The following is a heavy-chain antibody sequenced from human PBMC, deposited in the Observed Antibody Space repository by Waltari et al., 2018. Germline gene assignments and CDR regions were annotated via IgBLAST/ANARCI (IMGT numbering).Heavy chain of an antibody. Sequence: QLQLQESGPGLVKPSETLSLTCTVSGGSISSSSYYWGWIRQPPGKGLEWIGSIYYSGSTYYNPSLKSRVTISVDTSKNQFSLKLSSGTAADTAVYYCVRDKSSSWYRDFDYWGQGTLVTVSS. V-gene: IGHV4-39*07. D-gene: IGHD6-13*01. CDR1: GGSISSSSYY. CDR3: VRDKSSSWYRDFDY. J-gene: IGHJ4*02. CDR2: IYYSGST.